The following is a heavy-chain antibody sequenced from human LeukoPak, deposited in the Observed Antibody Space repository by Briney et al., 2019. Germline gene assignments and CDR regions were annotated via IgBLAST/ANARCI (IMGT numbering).Heavy chain of an antibody. CDR1: GVSISSSEW. Sequence: PSETLSLTCAVSGVSISSSEWWIWVRQPPGQGLEWIGEIHRAGRTRYNPSLKSRVTISMDYSKSQFSLKLTSVTAADTAIYYCGKTDIYFNPIDYWGPGSLVTVSS. CDR3: GKTDIYFNPIDY. J-gene: IGHJ4*02. D-gene: IGHD3-9*01. CDR2: IHRAGRT. V-gene: IGHV4-4*02.